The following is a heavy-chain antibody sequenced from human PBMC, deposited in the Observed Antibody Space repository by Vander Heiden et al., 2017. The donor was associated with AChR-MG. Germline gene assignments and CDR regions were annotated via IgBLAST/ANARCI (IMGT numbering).Heavy chain of an antibody. CDR1: GGSISSSSYY. CDR3: ARGYCSGGSCYSLYYGMDV. Sequence: QLQLQESGPGLVKPSETLSLTCTVSGGSISSSSYYGGWIRQPPGKGLEWIGSIYYSGSTYYNPSLKRRVTISVDTSKNQFSLKLSSVTAAETAVYYCARGYCSGGSCYSLYYGMDVWGQGTTVTVSS. J-gene: IGHJ6*02. CDR2: IYYSGST. V-gene: IGHV4-39*01. D-gene: IGHD2-15*01.